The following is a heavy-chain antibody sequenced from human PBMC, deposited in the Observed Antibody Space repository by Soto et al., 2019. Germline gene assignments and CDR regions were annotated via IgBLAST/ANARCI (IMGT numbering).Heavy chain of an antibody. CDR2: INPNGGST. D-gene: IGHD6-6*01. V-gene: IGHV1-46*03. J-gene: IGHJ4*02. CDR3: TRGLASGDY. CDR1: GYIFTNFY. Sequence: QVQLVQPGAEVKKPGASVKFSCKASGYIFTNFYIHWVRQAPGQGHEWIGIINPNGGSTNYAQNFQGRVTMTSDTSTRTGYMDLSSLRSEDTAVYYCTRGLASGDYWGQGTLITVSS.